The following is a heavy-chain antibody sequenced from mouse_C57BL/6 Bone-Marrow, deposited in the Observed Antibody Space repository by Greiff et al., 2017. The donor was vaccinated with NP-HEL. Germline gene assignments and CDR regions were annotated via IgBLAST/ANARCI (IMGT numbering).Heavy chain of an antibody. CDR2: IYPRSGNT. D-gene: IGHD1-1*01. J-gene: IGHJ2*01. Sequence: QVQLQQSGAELARPGASVKLSCKASGYTFTSYGISWVKQRPGQGLEWIGEIYPRSGNTYYTEKFKGKATLTADKSSSTAYMELRSLTSEDSAVYFCARRGVYYVSYWGQGTTLTVTS. V-gene: IGHV1-81*01. CDR3: ARRGVYYVSY. CDR1: GYTFTSYG.